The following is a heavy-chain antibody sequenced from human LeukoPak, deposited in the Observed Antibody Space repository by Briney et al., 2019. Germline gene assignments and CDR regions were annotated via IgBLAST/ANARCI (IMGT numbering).Heavy chain of an antibody. Sequence: GGSLRLSCAASGFTFSSYSMNWVRQAPGKGLEWVAVISYDGSNKYYADSVKGRFTISRDNSKNTLYLQMNSLRAEDTAVYYCARVYSGSYGNPFDYWGQGTLVTVSS. CDR1: GFTFSSYS. CDR3: ARVYSGSYGNPFDY. D-gene: IGHD1-26*01. V-gene: IGHV3-30*03. CDR2: ISYDGSNK. J-gene: IGHJ4*02.